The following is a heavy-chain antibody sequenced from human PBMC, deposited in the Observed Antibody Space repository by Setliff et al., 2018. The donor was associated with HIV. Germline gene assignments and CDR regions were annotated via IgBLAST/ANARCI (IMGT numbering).Heavy chain of an antibody. V-gene: IGHV4-39*01. CDR2: IYYSGAT. CDR1: GGSMSSSSYY. D-gene: IGHD1-26*01. CDR3: ARAGMGALRSLFDY. Sequence: PSETLSLTCTVSGGSMSSSSYYWGWIRQTPDKGLEWIGIIYYSGATYYNPSLTSRVTISVDTSRNQFSLKLNSVTAADTAIYYCARAGMGALRSLFDYWGQGTLVTVSS. J-gene: IGHJ4*02.